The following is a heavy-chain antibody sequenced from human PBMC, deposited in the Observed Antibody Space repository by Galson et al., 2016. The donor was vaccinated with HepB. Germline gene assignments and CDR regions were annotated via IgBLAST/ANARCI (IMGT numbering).Heavy chain of an antibody. CDR1: GGAISSSSYS. Sequence: LSLTCTVSGGAISSSSYSWDWIRQPPGEGPVWIGSVYYRGDTYSNPSLKSRVSISVDTSKKQFSLKLNSVTAADTAVYYCASHRALSYFHDSWGQGILVSVSS. D-gene: IGHD3-9*01. CDR3: ASHRALSYFHDS. V-gene: IGHV4-39*01. J-gene: IGHJ5*01. CDR2: VYYRGDT.